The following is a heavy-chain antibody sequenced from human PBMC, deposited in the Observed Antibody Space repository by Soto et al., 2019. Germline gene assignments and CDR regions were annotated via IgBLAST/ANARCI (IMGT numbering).Heavy chain of an antibody. CDR1: GYNFVAYY. Sequence: GASVKVSCKASGYNFVAYYMHWVRQAPGQGLEWMGWINPSSGATNFAERFQGRVTMTSDTSISTFYMEIKRLNSDDTAVYFCAKYRQYGDYGYNFDYWGQGTLVTV. CDR2: INPSSGAT. D-gene: IGHD2-21*02. CDR3: AKYRQYGDYGYNFDY. V-gene: IGHV1-2*02. J-gene: IGHJ4*02.